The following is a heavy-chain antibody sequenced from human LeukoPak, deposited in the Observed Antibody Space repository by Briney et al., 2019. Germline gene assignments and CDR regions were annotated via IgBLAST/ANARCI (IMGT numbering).Heavy chain of an antibody. J-gene: IGHJ4*02. D-gene: IGHD1-26*01. Sequence: GGSLRLSCAASGFTFDDYGMSWVRQAPGKGLEWVSGINWNGGSTGYADSVKGRFTISRDNAKNSLYLQMNSLRAEDTALYYCARDLGEIYSGSYYLPAHFDYWGQGTLVTVSS. V-gene: IGHV3-20*04. CDR3: ARDLGEIYSGSYYLPAHFDY. CDR1: GFTFDDYG. CDR2: INWNGGST.